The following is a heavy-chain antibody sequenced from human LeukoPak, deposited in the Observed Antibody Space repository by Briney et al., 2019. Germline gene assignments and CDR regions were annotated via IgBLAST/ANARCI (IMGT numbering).Heavy chain of an antibody. CDR2: IGGSDDST. Sequence: PGDSLRLSCVASGFSFSTYAMNWVRQVPGKGLEWVSTIGGSDDSTSYADSVKGRFTISSDFSKNTLYLQMNSLRAEDTAVYFCAKGLVFHDNYFANWGQGTLVTVSS. D-gene: IGHD5/OR15-5a*01. J-gene: IGHJ4*02. CDR3: AKGLVFHDNYFAN. V-gene: IGHV3-23*01. CDR1: GFSFSTYA.